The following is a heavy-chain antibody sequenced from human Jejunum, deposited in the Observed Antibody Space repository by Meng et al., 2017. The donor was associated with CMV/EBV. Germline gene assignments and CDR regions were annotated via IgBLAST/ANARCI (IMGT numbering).Heavy chain of an antibody. CDR2: VSYTGA. CDR1: DSISSYY. D-gene: IGHD3-22*01. V-gene: IGHV4-59*01. J-gene: IGHJ4*02. CDR3: ARDRHYNDMSGYYRYFDY. Sequence: DSISSYYWSWIRQSPGKGLEWIGYVSYTGANKNPSLQSRVSTSMDTSKNQFSLKLKSVTAADTAVYYCARDRHYNDMSGYYRYFDYWGQGRLVTVSS.